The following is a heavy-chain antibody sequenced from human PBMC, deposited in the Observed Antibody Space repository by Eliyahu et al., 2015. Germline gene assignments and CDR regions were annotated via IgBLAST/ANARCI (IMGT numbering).Heavy chain of an antibody. Sequence: LVQPGGSLRLSCAASGISFSKYWMTXVRQAPGKGLEWVANXKQDGSEKQYVDSVKGRFTISRDNAKNSFYLQMNSLRAEDTAVYYCARQAFGDYAALDYWGQGTLVTVSS. CDR2: XKQDGSEK. D-gene: IGHD4-17*01. CDR3: ARQAFGDYAALDY. J-gene: IGHJ4*02. V-gene: IGHV3-7*01. CDR1: GISFSKYW.